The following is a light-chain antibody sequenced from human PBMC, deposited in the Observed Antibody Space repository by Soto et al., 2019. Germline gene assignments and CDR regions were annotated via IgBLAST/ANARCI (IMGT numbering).Light chain of an antibody. CDR1: SSDVGGYNH. J-gene: IGLJ3*02. CDR3: TSHSTRGALWV. V-gene: IGLV2-14*01. CDR2: QVS. Sequence: QPVLTQPASVSGSPGQSITISCTGTSSDVGGYNHVSWYQQDPGKAPKLIIYQVSNRPSGVSDRFSGSKSGNTASLTISGLQREDEGDYYCTSHSTRGALWVFGGGTKLTVL.